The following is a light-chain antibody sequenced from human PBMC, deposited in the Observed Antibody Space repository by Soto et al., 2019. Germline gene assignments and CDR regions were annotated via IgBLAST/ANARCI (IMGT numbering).Light chain of an antibody. Sequence: EIVLTQSPATLSLSPGERATLSCRTSQSVSSSYLAWYQQKPGQAPRLLIYGASSRATGIPDRFSGSGSGTDFTLTISRLEPEDFAVYYCQQYGSSPRTFGQGTKVAIK. J-gene: IGKJ1*01. CDR2: GAS. CDR3: QQYGSSPRT. V-gene: IGKV3-20*01. CDR1: QSVSSSY.